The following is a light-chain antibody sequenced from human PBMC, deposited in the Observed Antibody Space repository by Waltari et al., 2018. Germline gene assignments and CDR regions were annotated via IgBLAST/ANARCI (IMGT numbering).Light chain of an antibody. CDR3: RAWDSSGSACV. Sequence: QSVLTQPPPVSATPGQKVTISCSRPTSNIGTECVSFYHQHPRTAPKLLIYKDDNRPSGIPDRFSGSKSGKTATLGITGLQAGDEADYYCRAWDSSGSACVFGTGTEVTVL. CDR2: KDD. CDR1: TSNIGTEC. V-gene: IGLV1-51*01. J-gene: IGLJ1*01.